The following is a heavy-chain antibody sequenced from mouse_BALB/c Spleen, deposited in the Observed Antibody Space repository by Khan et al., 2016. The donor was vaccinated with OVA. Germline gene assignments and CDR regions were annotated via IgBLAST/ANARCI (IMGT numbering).Heavy chain of an antibody. CDR3: VRDGAYHRNDGWFAY. Sequence: QVQLQQSGAELARPGASVKMSCKASGYTFISYTIHWIKKRPGQGLEWIGYINPSNGYTNYNQKFKDKATLTTDKSSTTAYLQLSSLTSDDSAVXNGVRDGAYHRNDGWFAYWGQGTLVTVSA. CDR1: GYTFISYT. CDR2: INPSNGYT. V-gene: IGHV1-4*01. D-gene: IGHD2-14*01. J-gene: IGHJ3*01.